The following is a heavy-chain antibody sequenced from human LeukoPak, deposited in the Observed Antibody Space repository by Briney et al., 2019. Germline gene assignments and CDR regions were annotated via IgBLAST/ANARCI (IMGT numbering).Heavy chain of an antibody. D-gene: IGHD3-9*01. CDR1: GYTFTSHY. J-gene: IGHJ3*02. CDR2: INPSGGST. Sequence: ASVKVSCKASGYTFTSHYMHWVRQAPGQGLEWMGIINPSGGSTSYAQKFQGRVTMTRDTSTSTVYMELSSLRSEDTAVYYCASLILTGYAGGLDAFDIWGQGTMVTVSS. CDR3: ASLILTGYAGGLDAFDI. V-gene: IGHV1-46*01.